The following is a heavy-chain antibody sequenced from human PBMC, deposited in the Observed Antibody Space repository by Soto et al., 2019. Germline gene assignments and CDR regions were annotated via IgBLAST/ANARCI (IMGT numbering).Heavy chain of an antibody. J-gene: IGHJ4*02. V-gene: IGHV1-2*02. CDR1: GDTFTANY. CDR3: ARGGSITMVRGVTANFDY. Sequence: ASVKVSCKASGDTFTANYIHWVRQAPGQGFEWMGWINPQSGGTNYPQKFQGRVTMTRNTSISTAYMELSSLRSEDTAVYYCARGGSITMVRGVTANFDYWGQGTLVTVSS. CDR2: INPQSGGT. D-gene: IGHD3-10*01.